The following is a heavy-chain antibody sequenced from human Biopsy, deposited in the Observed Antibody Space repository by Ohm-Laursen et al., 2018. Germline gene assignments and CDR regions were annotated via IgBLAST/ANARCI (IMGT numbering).Heavy chain of an antibody. CDR2: IYYTGST. J-gene: IGHJ2*01. CDR3: ARHAPSYSGSYWRYFDL. CDR1: GGPISSYY. Sequence: SDTLSLTCTVSGGPISSYYWSRIPQPPGKGLEWIGYIYYTGSTNYNPSLKSCVTISVDTSMNHSALRLTPVTAADTAVYYCARHAPSYSGSYWRYFDLWGRGTLVTVSS. D-gene: IGHD1-26*01. V-gene: IGHV4-59*08.